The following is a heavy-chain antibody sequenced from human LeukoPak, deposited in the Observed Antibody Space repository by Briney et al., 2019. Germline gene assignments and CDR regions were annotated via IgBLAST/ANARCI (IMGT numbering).Heavy chain of an antibody. V-gene: IGHV3-23*01. CDR1: GFKFGSFS. D-gene: IGHD2-2*01. J-gene: IGHJ5*02. CDR2: ISGSGGST. Sequence: GGSLRLSCAASGFKFGSFSMGWVRQAPGKGLEWVSAISGSGGSTYYADSVKGRFTISRDNSKNTLYLQMNSLRAEDTAVYYCAKNQNYKDIVVVPGNPWGQGTLVTVSS. CDR3: AKNQNYKDIVVVPGNP.